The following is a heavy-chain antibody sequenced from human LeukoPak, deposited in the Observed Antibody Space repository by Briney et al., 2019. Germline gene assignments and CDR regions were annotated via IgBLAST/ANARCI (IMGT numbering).Heavy chain of an antibody. CDR3: VKDRYSSSSLGHFDY. J-gene: IGHJ4*02. Sequence: GGSLRLSCSASGFTFSSYAMHWVRQAPGKGLEYVSAISSSGGSTYYADSVKGRFTISRDNSKNTLYLQMSSLRAEDTAVYYCVKDRYSSSSLGHFDYWGQGTLVTVSS. CDR1: GFTFSSYA. CDR2: ISSSGGST. D-gene: IGHD6-6*01. V-gene: IGHV3-64D*06.